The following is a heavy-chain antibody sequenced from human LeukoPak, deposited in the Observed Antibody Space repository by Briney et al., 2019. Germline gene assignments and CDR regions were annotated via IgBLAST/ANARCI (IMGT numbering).Heavy chain of an antibody. CDR2: ISAYNGDT. CDR1: GYTFTSYY. Sequence: ASVKVTCKASGYTFTSYYMHWVRQAPGQGLEWMGWISAYNGDTNHAQKLQDRVTMTTDTSTSTAYMELRSLRSDDTAVYYCARFYDGSGLYYVPDDYWGQGTLVTVSS. CDR3: ARFYDGSGLYYVPDDY. J-gene: IGHJ4*02. D-gene: IGHD3-22*01. V-gene: IGHV1-18*04.